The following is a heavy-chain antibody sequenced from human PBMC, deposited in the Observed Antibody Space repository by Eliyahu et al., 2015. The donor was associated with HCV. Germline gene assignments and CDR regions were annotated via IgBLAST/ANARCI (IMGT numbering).Heavy chain of an antibody. V-gene: IGHV1-69*01. CDR2: IIPMFGTA. J-gene: IGHJ4*02. CDR1: GGXFXRYT. D-gene: IGHD3-22*01. CDR3: ARGPETQSAYYYNY. Sequence: QVQLVQSGAEVKEPGSSVXXSCKASGGXFXRYTIDWVRQGPGHGXEWMGGIIPMFGTANYAQKFQGRVTITADESTSTAYMELSSLRSEDTAVYYCARGPETQSAYYYNYWGQGTLVSVSS.